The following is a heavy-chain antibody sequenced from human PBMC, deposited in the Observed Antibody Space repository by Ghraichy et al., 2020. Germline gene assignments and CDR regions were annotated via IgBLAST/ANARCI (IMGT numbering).Heavy chain of an antibody. Sequence: GESLNISCAASGFMFSSYGMHWVRQAPGKGLEWVAVIWYDGSREYYADSVKGRFIISRDNSKNTLYLQMNSLRDEDTAVYFCARRGGDSGYYGMDVWGQGTTVTVSS. CDR3: ARRGGDSGYYGMDV. V-gene: IGHV3-33*03. CDR2: IWYDGSRE. CDR1: GFMFSSYG. D-gene: IGHD4-17*01. J-gene: IGHJ6*02.